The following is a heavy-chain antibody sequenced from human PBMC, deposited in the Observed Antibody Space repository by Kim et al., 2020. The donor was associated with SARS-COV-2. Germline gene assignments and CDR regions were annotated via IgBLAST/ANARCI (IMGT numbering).Heavy chain of an antibody. J-gene: IGHJ3*02. V-gene: IGHV3-53*01. Sequence: GGSLRLSCAASGFTVSSYYMSWVRQAPGKGLEWVSVIYSGGSTYYADSVKGRFNISRDISKNTLYLQMNSLRAEDTAVYYCARSSSGYSHDAFDIWGQGT. CDR1: GFTVSSYY. D-gene: IGHD3-22*01. CDR2: IYSGGST. CDR3: ARSSSGYSHDAFDI.